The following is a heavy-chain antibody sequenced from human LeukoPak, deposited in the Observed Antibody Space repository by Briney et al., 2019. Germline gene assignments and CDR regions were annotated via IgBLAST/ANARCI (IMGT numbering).Heavy chain of an antibody. J-gene: IGHJ4*02. V-gene: IGHV3-72*01. CDR2: IRKRPNSYTT. CDR1: GFTFSDHF. Sequence: GGSLRLSCAASGFTFSDHFMDWVRQAPGKGLEWVGRIRKRPNSYTTEYAASVQGRFAISRDDSKNSLYLQMNSLRAEDTAVYYCAKDRLRGYPQTTACDYWGQGTLVTVSS. CDR3: AKDRLRGYPQTTACDY. D-gene: IGHD4-17*01.